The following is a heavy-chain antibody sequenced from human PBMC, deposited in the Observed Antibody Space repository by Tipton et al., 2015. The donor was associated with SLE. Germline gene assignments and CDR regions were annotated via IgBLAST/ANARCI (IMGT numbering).Heavy chain of an antibody. CDR3: ARGPGPVEY. CDR2: IDTKTGNP. Sequence: QVQLVQSGSELKKPGASVKVSCKASGYTFSSYPLIWGRQAPGQGLEWMGCIDTKTGNPTFAQGFTGRFVFSLDISVPTTYLQIHSLKPDDTAVYFCARGPGPVEYWGQGTVVTVSS. CDR1: GYTFSSYP. J-gene: IGHJ4*02. V-gene: IGHV7-4-1*01.